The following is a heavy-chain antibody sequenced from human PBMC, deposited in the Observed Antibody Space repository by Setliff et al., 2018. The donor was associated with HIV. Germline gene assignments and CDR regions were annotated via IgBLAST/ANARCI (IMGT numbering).Heavy chain of an antibody. Sequence: SVKVSCKVSGGTFTRNCISWVRQAPGQGLEWMGGILPFFDTANYAQKFQGRVTITADESTSTVHMELSSLTAEDSAVYYCAKAGGGILYFYYMDVWGKGTTVTVSS. CDR3: AKAGGGILYFYYMDV. J-gene: IGHJ6*03. CDR2: ILPFFDTA. CDR1: GGTFTRNC. D-gene: IGHD2-15*01. V-gene: IGHV1-69*13.